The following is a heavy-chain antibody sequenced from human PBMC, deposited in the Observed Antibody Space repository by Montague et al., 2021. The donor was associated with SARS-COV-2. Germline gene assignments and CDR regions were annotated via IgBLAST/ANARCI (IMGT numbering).Heavy chain of an antibody. CDR3: ARLGDVVVPSPKQGVGPYYSYYYMDV. CDR1: GGSFSTYS. V-gene: IGHV4-34*01. CDR2: IHHGGST. Sequence: SETLSLTCAVHGGSFSTYSWNWIRQPLGKGLEWLGAIHHGGSTNYNPSLKSRVTISADTSKNQFSLKLTSVAAADTAVYYCARLGDVVVPSPKQGVGPYYSYYYMDVWGKGTTVTVSS. J-gene: IGHJ6*03. D-gene: IGHD2-15*01.